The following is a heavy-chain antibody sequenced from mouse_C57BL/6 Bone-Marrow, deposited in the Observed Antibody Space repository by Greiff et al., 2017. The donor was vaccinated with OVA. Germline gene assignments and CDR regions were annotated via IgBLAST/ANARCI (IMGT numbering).Heavy chain of an antibody. Sequence: EVQLVESGGGLVQPGGSLKLSCAASGFTFSDYYMYWVRQTPEKRLEWVAYISNGGGSTYYPDTVKGRFTISRDNAKNTLYLQMSRLKSEDTAMYYCARPPYSNYVGWYFDVWGTGTTVTVSS. J-gene: IGHJ1*03. D-gene: IGHD2-5*01. V-gene: IGHV5-12*01. CDR2: ISNGGGST. CDR1: GFTFSDYY. CDR3: ARPPYSNYVGWYFDV.